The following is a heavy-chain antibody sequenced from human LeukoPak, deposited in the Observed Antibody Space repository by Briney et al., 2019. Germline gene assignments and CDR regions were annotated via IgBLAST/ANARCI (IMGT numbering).Heavy chain of an antibody. CDR2: ISGSGGST. D-gene: IGHD2-2*01. Sequence: GGSLRLSCAASGFTSSSYAMSWVRQAPGKGLEWVSAISGSGGSTYYADSVKGRSTISRDNSKNTLYLQMNSLRAEDTAVYYCAKDLDCSSTSCYYYYYGMDVWGQGTTVTVSS. CDR1: GFTSSSYA. CDR3: AKDLDCSSTSCYYYYYGMDV. J-gene: IGHJ6*02. V-gene: IGHV3-23*01.